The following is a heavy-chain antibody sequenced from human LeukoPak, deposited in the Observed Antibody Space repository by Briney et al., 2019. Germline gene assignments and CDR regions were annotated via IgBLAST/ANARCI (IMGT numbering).Heavy chain of an antibody. CDR2: ISTSGSTI. Sequence: GGSLRLSCAASGFIFSDYYMSWIRQAPGKGLEWVSYISTSGSTIYYADSVKGRFTISRDNAKNPLYLQMNSLRAEDTAVYYCARDMVSEAGTRWGDYWGQGTLVTVSS. D-gene: IGHD6-19*01. CDR3: ARDMVSEAGTRWGDY. CDR1: GFIFSDYY. J-gene: IGHJ4*02. V-gene: IGHV3-11*04.